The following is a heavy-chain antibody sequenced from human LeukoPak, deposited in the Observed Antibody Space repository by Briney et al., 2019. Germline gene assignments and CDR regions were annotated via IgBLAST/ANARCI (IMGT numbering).Heavy chain of an antibody. CDR1: GGSFSGYY. CDR2: INHSGST. D-gene: IGHD3-10*01. J-gene: IGHJ4*02. Sequence: SETLSLTCAVYGGSFSGYYWSWIRQPPGKGLEWNGEINHSGSTNYNPSLKSRVTISEDMSKNQFSLKLSSVTAADTGFYYCARGEGSGSYMSYFDYWGQGALVTVSS. V-gene: IGHV4-34*01. CDR3: ARGEGSGSYMSYFDY.